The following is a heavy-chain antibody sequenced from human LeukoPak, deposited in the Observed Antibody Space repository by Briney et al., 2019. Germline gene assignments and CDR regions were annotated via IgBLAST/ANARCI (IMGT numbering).Heavy chain of an antibody. Sequence: GGSLRLCCAASGFTFSSYSMNWVRQAPGKGLEWVSSISSSSSYIYYADSVKGRFTISRDNAKNSLYLQMNSLRAEDTAVYYCARGARRDWYFDLWGRGTLVTVSS. CDR3: ARGARRDWYFDL. J-gene: IGHJ2*01. V-gene: IGHV3-21*01. CDR2: ISSSSSYI. CDR1: GFTFSSYS.